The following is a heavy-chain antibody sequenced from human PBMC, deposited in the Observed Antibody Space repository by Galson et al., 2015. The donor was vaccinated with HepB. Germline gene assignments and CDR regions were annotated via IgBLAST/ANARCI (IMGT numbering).Heavy chain of an antibody. CDR2: INSDGSST. V-gene: IGHV3-74*01. D-gene: IGHD6-13*01. CDR1: GFTFSSYW. Sequence: SLRLSCAASGFTFSSYWMHWVRQAPGKGLVWVSRINSDGSSTSYADSVKGRFTISRDNAKNTLYLQMNSLRAEDTAVYYCSRDLSSSWYYFDYCGQGTLVTVSS. J-gene: IGHJ4*02. CDR3: SRDLSSSWYYFDY.